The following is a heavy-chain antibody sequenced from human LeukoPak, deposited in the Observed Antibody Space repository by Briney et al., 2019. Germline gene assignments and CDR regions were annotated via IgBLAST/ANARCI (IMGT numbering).Heavy chain of an antibody. D-gene: IGHD6-13*01. CDR3: ARDWGSSSSWYLNGMDV. J-gene: IGHJ6*02. CDR1: GFTVSSNY. V-gene: IGHV3-66*01. Sequence: GGSLRLSCAASGFTVSSNYMSWVRQAPGKGLEWVSVIYSGGSTYYADSVKGRFTISRDNSKNTLYLQMNSLRAEDTAVYYCARDWGSSSSWYLNGMDVWGQGTTVTVSS. CDR2: IYSGGST.